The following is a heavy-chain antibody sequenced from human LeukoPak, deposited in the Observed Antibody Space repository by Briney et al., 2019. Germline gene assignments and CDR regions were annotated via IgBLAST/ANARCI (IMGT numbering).Heavy chain of an antibody. Sequence: GGSLRLACAASGFRFSSYAMSWVRQAPGKGLEWVSAISGSGVSTYYADSVKGRFTISRDNAKYSLYLQMNSLRAEDTALYYCAKDIFTGIAAAGAIDYWGQGTLVTVSS. CDR3: AKDIFTGIAAAGAIDY. J-gene: IGHJ4*02. V-gene: IGHV3-23*01. CDR2: ISGSGVST. CDR1: GFRFSSYA. D-gene: IGHD6-13*01.